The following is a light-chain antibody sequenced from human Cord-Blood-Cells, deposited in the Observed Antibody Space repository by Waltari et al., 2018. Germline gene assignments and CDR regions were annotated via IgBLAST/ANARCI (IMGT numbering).Light chain of an antibody. Sequence: DIVMTQSTDSLAVSLGERATINGKARQSVLYSSNNKNYLAWYQQKPGQPPKLLIYWASTRESGVPDRFSGSGSGTDFTLTISSLQAEDVAVYYCQQYYSTPPTFGQGTKVEIK. CDR3: QQYYSTPPT. J-gene: IGKJ1*01. CDR1: QSVLYSSNNKNY. V-gene: IGKV4-1*01. CDR2: WAS.